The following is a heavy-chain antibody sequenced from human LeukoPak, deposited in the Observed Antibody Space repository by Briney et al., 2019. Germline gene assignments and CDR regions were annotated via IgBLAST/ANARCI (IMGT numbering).Heavy chain of an antibody. Sequence: SETLSLTSTVSGGTISSYYWSWIRQPPGKGLEWIGYIRYSGTTNYNPSLKSRVTISVDTSKSQFSLKLTSLAAADTAIYYCAAGGSSFDYWGQGTLVTDSS. CDR1: GGTISSYY. D-gene: IGHD5/OR15-5a*01. CDR3: AAGGSSFDY. J-gene: IGHJ4*02. V-gene: IGHV4-59*01. CDR2: IRYSGTT.